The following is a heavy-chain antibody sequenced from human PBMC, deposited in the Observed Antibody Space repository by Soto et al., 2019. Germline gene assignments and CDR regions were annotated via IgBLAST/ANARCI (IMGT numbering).Heavy chain of an antibody. V-gene: IGHV4-31*03. CDR2: IYYSGST. D-gene: IGHD6-13*01. CDR3: ARSPYSRNWFDP. CDR1: GGSISSGGYY. J-gene: IGHJ5*02. Sequence: SETLSLTCTVSGGSISSGGYYWSWIRQHPGKGLEWIGYIYYSGSTYYNPSLKSRVTISVATSKNQFSLKLSSVTAADTAVYYCARSPYSRNWFDPWGQGTLVTVSS.